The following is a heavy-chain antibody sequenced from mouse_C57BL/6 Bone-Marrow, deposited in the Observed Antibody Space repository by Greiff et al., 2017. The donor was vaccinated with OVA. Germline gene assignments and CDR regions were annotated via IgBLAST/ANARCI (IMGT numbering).Heavy chain of an antibody. CDR2: IYPRSGNT. Sequence: QVQLQQSGAELARPGASVKLSCKASGYTFTSYGISWVKQRTGQGIEWIGEIYPRSGNTYYNEKFKGKATLTADKSSSTAYMELRSLTSEDSAVYFCARYGDYFDYWGQGTTLTVSS. D-gene: IGHD1-1*02. V-gene: IGHV1-81*01. J-gene: IGHJ2*01. CDR1: GYTFTSYG. CDR3: ARYGDYFDY.